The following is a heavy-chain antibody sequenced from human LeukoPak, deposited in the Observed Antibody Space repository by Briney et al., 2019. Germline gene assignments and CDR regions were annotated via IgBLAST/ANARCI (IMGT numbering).Heavy chain of an antibody. D-gene: IGHD3-9*01. CDR3: ARDSYDILTGSDGYLNWFDP. CDR2: INAGNGNT. V-gene: IGHV1-3*01. CDR1: GYTLTSYA. Sequence: ASVKVSCKASGYTLTSYAMHWVRQAPGQRLEWMGWINAGNGNTKYSQKFQGRVTITRDTSASTAYMELSSLRSEDTAVYYCARDSYDILTGSDGYLNWFDPWGQGTLVTVSS. J-gene: IGHJ5*02.